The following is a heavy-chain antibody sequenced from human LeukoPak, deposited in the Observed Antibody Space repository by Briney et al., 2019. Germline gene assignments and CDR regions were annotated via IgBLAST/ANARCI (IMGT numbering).Heavy chain of an antibody. V-gene: IGHV3-66*01. CDR2: IYSGGST. J-gene: IGHJ4*02. CDR3: ARDRVGATWY. Sequence: GGSLRLSCAASGFTVSNNYMSWVRQAPGKGLEWVSVIYSGGSTYYADSVKGRFTIFRDNSKNTLYLQMNSLRAEDTAVYYCARDRVGATWYWGQGTLVTVSS. CDR1: GFTVSNNY. D-gene: IGHD1-26*01.